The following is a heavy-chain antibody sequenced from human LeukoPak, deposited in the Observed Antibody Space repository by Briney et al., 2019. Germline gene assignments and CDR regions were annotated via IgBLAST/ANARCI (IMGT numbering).Heavy chain of an antibody. Sequence: GGSLRLSCAASGFTFSSYGMSWVRQAPGKGLEWVSAISGSGGSTYYADSVKGRFTISRDNSKNTLYLQMNSLRAEDTAVYYCVKDSVVVAGLVNYFDYWGQGTLVTVSS. CDR2: ISGSGGST. D-gene: IGHD6-19*01. CDR1: GFTFSSYG. J-gene: IGHJ4*02. CDR3: VKDSVVVAGLVNYFDY. V-gene: IGHV3-23*01.